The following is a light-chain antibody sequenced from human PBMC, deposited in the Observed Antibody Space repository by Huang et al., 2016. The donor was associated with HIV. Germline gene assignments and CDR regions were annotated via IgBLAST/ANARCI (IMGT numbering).Light chain of an antibody. CDR2: GAS. V-gene: IGKV3-15*01. CDR1: QSVSSN. CDR3: QQYDNWPYS. J-gene: IGKJ2*03. Sequence: ERVMTQSPATLSVSPGERASLSCRASQSVSSNLAWYQHKPGQAPRLLIYGASTRATGVPARFSGSGSGTEFTLTISSLQSEDFAVYYCQQYDNWPYSFGQGTSWRSN.